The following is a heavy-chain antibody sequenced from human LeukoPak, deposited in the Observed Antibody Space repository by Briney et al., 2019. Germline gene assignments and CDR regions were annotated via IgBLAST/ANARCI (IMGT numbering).Heavy chain of an antibody. CDR3: ARVYCGGDCYLDY. Sequence: SETLSLTCTVSGGSISSYYWSWIRQPAGKGLEWIGRIYNSGSTNYNPSLKSRVTISLDTSKNQFSLKLSSVTAADTAVYYCARVYCGGDCYLDYWGQGTLVTVSS. CDR1: GGSISSYY. J-gene: IGHJ4*02. CDR2: IYNSGST. D-gene: IGHD2-21*02. V-gene: IGHV4-4*07.